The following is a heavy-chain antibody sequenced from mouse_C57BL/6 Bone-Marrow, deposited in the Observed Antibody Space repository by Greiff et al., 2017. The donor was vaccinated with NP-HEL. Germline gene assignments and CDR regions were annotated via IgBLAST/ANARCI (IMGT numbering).Heavy chain of an antibody. J-gene: IGHJ2*01. Sequence: QVQLQQPGAELVKPGASVKLSCKASGYTFTSYWMHWVKQRPGQGLEWIGMIHPNSGSTNYNEKFKSKATLTVDKSSSTAYMQLSSLTSDDSAVYYCARGQLRLYFDYWGQGTTLTVSS. CDR3: ARGQLRLYFDY. CDR1: GYTFTSYW. V-gene: IGHV1-64*01. D-gene: IGHD3-2*02. CDR2: IHPNSGST.